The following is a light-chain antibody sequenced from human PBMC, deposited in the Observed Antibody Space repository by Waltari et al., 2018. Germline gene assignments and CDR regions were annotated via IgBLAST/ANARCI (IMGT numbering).Light chain of an antibody. CDR2: GKN. Sequence: SSELSQHPAVSVALGQPARIPSQGHSLRTYFASWSRQKPGQPPVLLIYGKNNRPSGIPDRFSASSSGNTASLTITGARAEDEADYYCNTRDMSGDVVFGGGTKLTVL. CDR1: SLRTYF. CDR3: NTRDMSGDVV. J-gene: IGLJ2*01. V-gene: IGLV3-19*01.